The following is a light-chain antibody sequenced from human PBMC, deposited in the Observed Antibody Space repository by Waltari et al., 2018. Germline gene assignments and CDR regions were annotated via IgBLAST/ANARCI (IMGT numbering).Light chain of an antibody. Sequence: EIVLTQSPGTLSLSPGARATLSCRASHTVRTTYLAWYQQKPGQAPTLLIYGASSRATGIPDRFSGSGSGTDFSLTISSLEPEDFAVYYCQQYDISPLTFGGGTKVEIK. J-gene: IGKJ4*01. CDR3: QQYDISPLT. CDR1: HTVRTTY. CDR2: GAS. V-gene: IGKV3-20*01.